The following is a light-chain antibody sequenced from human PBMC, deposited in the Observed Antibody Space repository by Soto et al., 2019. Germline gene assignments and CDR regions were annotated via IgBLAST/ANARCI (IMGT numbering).Light chain of an antibody. V-gene: IGKV3-20*01. CDR2: DAS. J-gene: IGKJ1*01. CDR1: QTVSGRY. CDR3: QHYGSSPWT. Sequence: EIVLTQSAGTLSLSPGERATLSCRASQTVSGRYLAWFQQKPGQTPRLLIYDASTRAAGVPERFSGSGSGTDFSLTINRLEPEDFAVYYCQHYGSSPWTFGQGTKVEIK.